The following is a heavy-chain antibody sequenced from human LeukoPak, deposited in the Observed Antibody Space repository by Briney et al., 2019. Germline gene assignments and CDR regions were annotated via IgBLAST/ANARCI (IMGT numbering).Heavy chain of an antibody. Sequence: PGGSLRLSCAASGFTFSSYSMNWVRQAPGKGLEWVSYISSSSSTIYYADPVKGRFTISRDNAKNSLYLQMNSLRAEDTAVYYCARHSGSYQFDYWGQGTLVTVSS. V-gene: IGHV3-48*04. J-gene: IGHJ4*02. CDR2: ISSSSSTI. D-gene: IGHD1-26*01. CDR3: ARHSGSYQFDY. CDR1: GFTFSSYS.